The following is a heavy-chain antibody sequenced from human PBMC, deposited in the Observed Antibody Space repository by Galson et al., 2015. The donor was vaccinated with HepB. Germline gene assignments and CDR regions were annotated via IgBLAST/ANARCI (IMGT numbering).Heavy chain of an antibody. CDR2: ISWDDDK. J-gene: IGHJ5*02. CDR3: AQTVVFPPWFDP. D-gene: IGHD2-21*02. V-gene: IGHV2-5*02. CDR1: VVSLSTTGVG. Sequence: PALVKPTQTLTLTCTLTVVSLSTTGVGVGWVRQPPGKALEWLALISWDDDKKYNPSLTNRLNIAKDTSKNQVVLTTTNMAPVDTATYFCAQTVVFPPWFDPWGRGIFVTVSS.